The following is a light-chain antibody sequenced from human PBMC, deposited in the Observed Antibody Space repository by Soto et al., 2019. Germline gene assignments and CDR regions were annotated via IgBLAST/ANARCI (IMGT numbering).Light chain of an antibody. Sequence: QSVLTQPASVSGSPGQPITISCSVGSDKLVSWYQQSPGSAPKLLIYEATKRPSGVSNRFSGSKSDNTASLTISGLQADDEADYYCCSFVGIDTFVFGTGTKVTVL. J-gene: IGLJ1*01. CDR1: GSDKL. CDR2: EAT. CDR3: CSFVGIDTFV. V-gene: IGLV2-23*02.